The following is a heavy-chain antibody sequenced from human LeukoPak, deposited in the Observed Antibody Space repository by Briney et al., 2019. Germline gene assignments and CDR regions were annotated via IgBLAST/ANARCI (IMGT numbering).Heavy chain of an antibody. CDR3: GRDSRWAQPDY. V-gene: IGHV3-23*01. Sequence: PGGSLRLSCAASGFTFSSYSMNWVRQAPGKGLEWVSGITGSGGSTYYADSVKGRFTISRDNSKNTVYLQINSLTAEDTAVYFCGRDSRWAQPDYWGQGTLVTVSS. D-gene: IGHD5-24*01. CDR2: ITGSGGST. J-gene: IGHJ4*02. CDR1: GFTFSSYS.